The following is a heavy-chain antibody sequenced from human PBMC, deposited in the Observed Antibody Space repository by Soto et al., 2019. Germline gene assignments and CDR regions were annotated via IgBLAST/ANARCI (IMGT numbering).Heavy chain of an antibody. CDR1: GGSISTSRFY. CDR2: IFYSGST. V-gene: IGHV4-39*01. Sequence: SETLSLTCNVSGGSISTSRFYWAWIRQPPGKGLEWLANIFYSGSTYYNPSLASRVTVSVDTSKNEFSLKLRSVTAAVTAVYYCARQPTTGDTDLWFDPWGQGTLVTVSS. CDR3: ARQPTTGDTDLWFDP. D-gene: IGHD2-21*01. J-gene: IGHJ5*02.